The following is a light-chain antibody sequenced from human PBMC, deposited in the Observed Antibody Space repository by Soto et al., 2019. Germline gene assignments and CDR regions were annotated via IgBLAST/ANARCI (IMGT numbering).Light chain of an antibody. CDR1: ETISSDK. V-gene: IGKV3-20*01. J-gene: IGKJ1*01. CDR2: GTF. CDR3: QQYGSWT. Sequence: EIVLTQSPGTLSVSPGERATLSCRASETISSDKLAWDQQKPGQPPRLLIYGTFSRATGIADRLSGSGSGTYLTLCINRLEPEDSAIYCCQQYGSWTFGQGTKVEI.